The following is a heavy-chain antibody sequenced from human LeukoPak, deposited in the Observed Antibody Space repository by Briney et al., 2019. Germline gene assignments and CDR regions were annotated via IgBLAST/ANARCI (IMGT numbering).Heavy chain of an antibody. Sequence: ASVKVSCKVSGYTLTELSMHWVRQAPGKGLEWMGGFDPEDGETIYAQKFQGRVTMTEDTSTDTAYMELSSLRSEDTAVYYCATVRVEMATIYHWFDPWGQGTLVTVSS. CDR3: ATVRVEMATIYHWFDP. CDR2: FDPEDGET. V-gene: IGHV1-24*01. CDR1: GYTLTELS. J-gene: IGHJ5*02. D-gene: IGHD5-24*01.